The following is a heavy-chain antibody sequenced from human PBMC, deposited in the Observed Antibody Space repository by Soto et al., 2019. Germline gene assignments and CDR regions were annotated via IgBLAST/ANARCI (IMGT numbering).Heavy chain of an antibody. CDR1: GFTFSSYA. V-gene: IGHV3-23*01. D-gene: IGHD6-13*01. CDR2: ISGSGGST. J-gene: IGHJ4*02. CDR3: AKIHYYPVVLEQQLVNWNDY. Sequence: GGSLRLSCAASGFTFSSYAMSWVRQAPGKGLEWVSAISGSGGSTYYADSVKGRFTISRDNSKNTLYLQMNSLRAEDTAVYYCAKIHYYPVVLEQQLVNWNDYWGQGTLVTVSS.